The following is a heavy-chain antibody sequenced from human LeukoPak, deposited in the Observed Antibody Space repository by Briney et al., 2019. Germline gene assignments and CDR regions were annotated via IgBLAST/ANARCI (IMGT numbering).Heavy chain of an antibody. V-gene: IGHV3-23*01. J-gene: IGHJ4*02. Sequence: PGGSLRLSFAASGFTFSSYAMSWVRQAPGKGLEWVSAISGSGGSTYYADSVKGRFTISRDNSKNTLYLQMNSLRAEDTAVYYCANPYDSSGYPDYWGQGTLVTVSS. CDR2: ISGSGGST. D-gene: IGHD3-22*01. CDR3: ANPYDSSGYPDY. CDR1: GFTFSSYA.